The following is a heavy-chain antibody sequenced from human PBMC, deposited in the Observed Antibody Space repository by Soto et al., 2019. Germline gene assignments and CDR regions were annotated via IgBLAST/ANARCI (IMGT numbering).Heavy chain of an antibody. CDR1: GCGFTGYG. CDR3: VYYCAKSNYGGDDYFRYGLAV. V-gene: IGHV1-2*02. J-gene: IGHJ6*04. D-gene: IGHD2-21*02. CDR2: INPKSGAT. Sequence: ASVKVSGKASGCGFTGYGWHWVRQAPGQGLQWMGWINPKSGATDYAQKFQGRVTMTREMSTNTAYLELSGLRSDDTADDTAVYYCAKSNYGGDDYFRYGLAVWGKGTTVTVSS.